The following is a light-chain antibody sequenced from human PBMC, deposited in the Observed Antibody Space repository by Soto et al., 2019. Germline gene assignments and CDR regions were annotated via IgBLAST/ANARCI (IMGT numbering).Light chain of an antibody. CDR2: QDT. CDR3: QAWGSSVV. J-gene: IGLJ2*01. Sequence: SYELTQPPSVSVSPGQTATITCSGDKLGDNYACWYQQKPGRSPVLVIYQDTKRPSGIPERCSGSNTGNTATLTITGTQAMDEADYYCQAWGSSVVFVGGTKLTVL. V-gene: IGLV3-1*01. CDR1: KLGDNY.